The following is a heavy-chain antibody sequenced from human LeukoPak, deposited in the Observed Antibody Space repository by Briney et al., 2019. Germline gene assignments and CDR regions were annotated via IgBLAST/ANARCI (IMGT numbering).Heavy chain of an antibody. CDR3: AKDEVGGKWLRFPPPYYFDY. D-gene: IGHD5-12*01. J-gene: IGHJ4*02. CDR2: ISGSGGST. Sequence: PGGPLRLSCAASGFTFSSYAMSWVRQAPGKGLEWVSAISGSGGSTYYADSVKGRFTISRDNSKNTLYLQMNSLRAEDTAVYYCAKDEVGGKWLRFPPPYYFDYWGQGPLVTVSP. CDR1: GFTFSSYA. V-gene: IGHV3-23*01.